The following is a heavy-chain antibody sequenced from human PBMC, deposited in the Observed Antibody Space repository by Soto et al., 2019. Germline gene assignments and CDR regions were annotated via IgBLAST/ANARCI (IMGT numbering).Heavy chain of an antibody. V-gene: IGHV1-69*06. J-gene: IGHJ3*02. Sequence: GASVKVSCKASGGTFSSYAISWVRQAPGQGLGWMGGIIPIFGTANYAQKFQGRVTITADKSTSTAYMELSSLRSEDTAVYYCARGYYYDSSGYSDAFYIWGQGTMVTVSS. CDR2: IIPIFGTA. D-gene: IGHD3-22*01. CDR3: ARGYYYDSSGYSDAFYI. CDR1: GGTFSSYA.